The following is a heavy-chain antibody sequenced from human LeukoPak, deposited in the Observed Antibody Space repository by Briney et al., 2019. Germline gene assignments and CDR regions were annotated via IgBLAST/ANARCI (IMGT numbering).Heavy chain of an antibody. CDR2: INPNSGGT. J-gene: IGHJ6*03. CDR3: ARVVDFWSGYSLPYYYYYMDV. D-gene: IGHD3-3*01. Sequence: ASVKVSCKASGYTFTGYYMHWVRQAPGQGLEWMGWINPNSGGTNYAQKFQGRVTMTRDTSISTAYMELSRLRSDDTAVYYCARVVDFWSGYSLPYYYYYMDVWGKGTTATVSS. CDR1: GYTFTGYY. V-gene: IGHV1-2*02.